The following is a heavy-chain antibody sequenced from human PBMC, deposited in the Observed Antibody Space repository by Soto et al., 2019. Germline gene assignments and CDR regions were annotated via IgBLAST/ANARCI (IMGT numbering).Heavy chain of an antibody. V-gene: IGHV3-23*01. CDR2: VGGCGGTT. J-gene: IGHJ4*01. CDR3: TKYRGPVGTVTRYTLHYSSFYFDL. D-gene: IGHD3-3*02. Sequence: PVGSLRLSCTAYGFSFSSYAMSWVRQAPGGGLEWVSFVGGCGGTTFSADSVKGRFTISRDNSKNTAYLQMSSLSPDATGIYYYTKYRGPVGTVTRYTLHYSSFYFDLCGHRTQVPLSS. CDR1: GFSFSSYA.